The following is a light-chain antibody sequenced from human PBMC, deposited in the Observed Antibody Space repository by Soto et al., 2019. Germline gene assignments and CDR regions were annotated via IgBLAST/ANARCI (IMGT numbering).Light chain of an antibody. Sequence: EIVMTQSPVTLSVSPGERATLSCRASQSVSSKLAWYQQKPGQAPRLLIYGASTRATGIPARFSDSGSGTDFTLIISSLQSKDFAVYYCQQYNNWPQTFGQGTKLEIK. CDR3: QQYNNWPQT. CDR1: QSVSSK. V-gene: IGKV3-15*01. J-gene: IGKJ2*01. CDR2: GAS.